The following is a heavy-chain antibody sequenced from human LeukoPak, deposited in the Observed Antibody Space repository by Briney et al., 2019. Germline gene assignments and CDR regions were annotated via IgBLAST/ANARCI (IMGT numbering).Heavy chain of an antibody. CDR1: GFTFSSYG. V-gene: IGHV3-30*02. CDR2: IRYDGSNK. CDR3: AKEGARKSVTNPKSLDY. Sequence: GGSLRLSCAASGFTFSSYGMHWVRQAPGKGLEWVAFIRYDGSNKYYADSVKGRFTISRDNSKNTLYLQMNSLRAEDTAVYYCAKEGARKSVTNPKSLDYWGRGTLVTVSS. D-gene: IGHD5-18*01. J-gene: IGHJ4*02.